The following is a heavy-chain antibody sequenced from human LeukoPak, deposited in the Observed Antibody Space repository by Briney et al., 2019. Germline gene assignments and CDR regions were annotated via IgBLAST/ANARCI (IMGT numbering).Heavy chain of an antibody. J-gene: IGHJ4*02. CDR3: ARDRYYEPLDY. CDR1: GGSISSYY. Sequence: SETLSLTCTVSGGSISSYYWSWIRQPPGKGLEWIGYIYYSGSTNYNPSLKSRVTISVDTSKNQFSLQLRSVTAADTAVYYCARDRYYEPLDYWGQGTLVTVST. CDR2: IYYSGST. D-gene: IGHD3-22*01. V-gene: IGHV4-59*12.